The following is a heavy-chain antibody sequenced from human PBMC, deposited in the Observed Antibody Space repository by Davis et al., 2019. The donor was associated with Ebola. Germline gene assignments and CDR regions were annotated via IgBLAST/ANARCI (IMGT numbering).Heavy chain of an antibody. CDR1: GGSFSGYY. J-gene: IGHJ6*02. CDR3: ARDRYYYGMDV. V-gene: IGHV4-59*01. Sequence: SETLSLTCAVYGGSFSGYYWSWIRQPPGKGLEWIGYSYYSGSTNYNPSLKSRVTISVDTSKNQFSLKLSSVTAADTAVYYCARDRYYYGMDVWGQGTTVTVSS. CDR2: SYYSGST.